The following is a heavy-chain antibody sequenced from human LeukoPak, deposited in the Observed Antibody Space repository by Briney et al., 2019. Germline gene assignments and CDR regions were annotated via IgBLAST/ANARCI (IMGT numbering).Heavy chain of an antibody. J-gene: IGHJ4*02. CDR1: GVTFSSYP. CDR3: VKGVGYCSGGSCQQFDY. V-gene: IGHV3-23*01. Sequence: VGSLRLSCAASGVTFSSYPMSSVRQAPGKGLKWVSAISGSGGITYYADSVKSRVTISRDNSKSTLYLQMNSLRAEETAVYYCVKGVGYCSGGSCQQFDYWGQGTLVTVSS. CDR2: ISGSGGIT. D-gene: IGHD2-15*01.